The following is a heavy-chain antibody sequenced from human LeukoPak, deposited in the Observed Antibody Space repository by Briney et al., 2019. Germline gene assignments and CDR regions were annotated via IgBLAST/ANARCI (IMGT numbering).Heavy chain of an antibody. V-gene: IGHV4-61*02. CDR1: GGSISSGSYY. J-gene: IGHJ5*02. CDR2: IYTSGST. CDR3: ARGRPTYYYGSVGDREYNWFDP. Sequence: SETLSLTCTVSGGSISSGSYYWSWIRQPAGKGLEWIGRIYTSGSTNYNPSLKSRVTISVDTSKNQFSLKLSSVTAADTAVYYCARGRPTYYYGSVGDREYNWFDPWGQGTLVTVSS. D-gene: IGHD3-10*01.